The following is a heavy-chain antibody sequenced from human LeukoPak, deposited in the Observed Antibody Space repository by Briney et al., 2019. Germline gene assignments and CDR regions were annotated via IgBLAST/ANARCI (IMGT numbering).Heavy chain of an antibody. CDR3: ARGRLWLGELSAAFDI. CDR1: GFTFSSYW. Sequence: PGGSLRLSCAASGFTFSSYWMSWVRQAPGKGLEWVANIKQDGSEKYYVDSVKGRFTISRDNAKNSLYLQMNSLRAEDTAVYCCARGRLWLGELSAAFDIWGQGTMVTVSS. J-gene: IGHJ3*02. V-gene: IGHV3-7*04. D-gene: IGHD3-10*01. CDR2: IKQDGSEK.